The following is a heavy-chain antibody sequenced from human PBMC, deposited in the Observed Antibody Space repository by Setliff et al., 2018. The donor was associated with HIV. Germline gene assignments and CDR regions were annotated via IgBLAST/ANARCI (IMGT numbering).Heavy chain of an antibody. CDR2: IKQDGSEK. Sequence: LSLSCVASGFTFSRYWMSWVRQAPGKGLEWVANIKQDGSEKYYGDSVQGRFTVSRDNAENSVYLQMNSLRAEDTAVYYCARDGGEYWGQGTLVTVSS. V-gene: IGHV3-7*01. CDR1: GFTFSRYW. D-gene: IGHD3-16*01. J-gene: IGHJ4*02. CDR3: ARDGGEY.